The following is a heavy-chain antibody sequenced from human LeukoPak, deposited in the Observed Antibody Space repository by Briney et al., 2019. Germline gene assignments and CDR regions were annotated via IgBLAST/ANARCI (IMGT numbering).Heavy chain of an antibody. CDR1: GGSISSGGYY. V-gene: IGHV4-31*03. Sequence: PSETLSLTCTVSGGSISSGGYYWSWIRQHPGKGLEWIGYIYYSGSTYYNPFLKSRVTISVDTSKNQFSLKLSSVTAADTAVYYCARVDRGYSGYDLGYFDYWGQGTLVTVSS. J-gene: IGHJ4*02. CDR2: IYYSGST. D-gene: IGHD5-12*01. CDR3: ARVDRGYSGYDLGYFDY.